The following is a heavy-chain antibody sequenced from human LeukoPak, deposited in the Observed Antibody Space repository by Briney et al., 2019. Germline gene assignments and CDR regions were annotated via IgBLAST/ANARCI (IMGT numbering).Heavy chain of an antibody. CDR1: GFTFSSYW. CDR3: ARVRAAAGRKTHYYYYGMDV. CDR2: INSDGSST. J-gene: IGHJ6*02. V-gene: IGHV3-74*01. Sequence: PGGSLRLSCAASGFTFSSYWMHWVRQAPGKGLVWVSRINSDGSSTSYADSVKGRFTISRDNAKNTLYLQMNSLRAGDTAVYYCARVRAAAGRKTHYYYYGMDVWGQGTTVTVSS. D-gene: IGHD6-13*01.